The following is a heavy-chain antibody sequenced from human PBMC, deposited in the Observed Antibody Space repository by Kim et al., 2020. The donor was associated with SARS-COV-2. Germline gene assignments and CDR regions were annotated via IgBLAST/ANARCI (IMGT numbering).Heavy chain of an antibody. J-gene: IGHJ5*02. V-gene: IGHV3-30*07. D-gene: IGHD3-10*01. CDR3: ARGYHYGSGSYYNDWFDP. Sequence: KGRFTISRDNSKNTLYLQMNSLRAEDTAVYYCARGYHYGSGSYYNDWFDPWGQGTLVTVSS.